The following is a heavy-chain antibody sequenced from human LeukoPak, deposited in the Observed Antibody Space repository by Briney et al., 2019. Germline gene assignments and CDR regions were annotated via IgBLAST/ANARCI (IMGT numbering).Heavy chain of an antibody. Sequence: SETLSLTCTVSGGSISGSSYYWGWIRQPPGKGLEWIGSIYYSGSTYYNPSLKRRVTISVDTSKTQFSLKLSSVTAADTAVYYCARSPLNYYDSSGYHDAFDIWGQGTMVTVSS. D-gene: IGHD3-22*01. CDR1: GGSISGSSYY. CDR2: IYYSGST. J-gene: IGHJ3*02. V-gene: IGHV4-39*01. CDR3: ARSPLNYYDSSGYHDAFDI.